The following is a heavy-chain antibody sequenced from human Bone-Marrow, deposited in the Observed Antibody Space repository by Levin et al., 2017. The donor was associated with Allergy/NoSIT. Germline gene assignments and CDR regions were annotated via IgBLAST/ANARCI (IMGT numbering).Heavy chain of an antibody. Sequence: PAASVKVSCKASGYKFTNYWIGWVRQMPGKGLEWMGSIYPADSDTRYNPSFRGQVTISADKSTSTAYLQWSNLKASDTAMFYCARQGGYRYFDSDHWGQGTLVTVSS. CDR2: IYPADSDT. CDR3: ARQGGYRYFDSDH. J-gene: IGHJ4*02. CDR1: GYKFTNYW. V-gene: IGHV5-51*01. D-gene: IGHD3-9*01.